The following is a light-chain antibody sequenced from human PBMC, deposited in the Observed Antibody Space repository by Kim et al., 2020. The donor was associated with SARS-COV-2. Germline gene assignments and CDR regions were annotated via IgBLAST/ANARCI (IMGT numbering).Light chain of an antibody. CDR3: QSADSSDTFWV. V-gene: IGLV3-25*03. CDR1: ALPKQY. J-gene: IGLJ3*02. CDR2: EDT. Sequence: PGQPARITCSGDALPKQYAYWFQQKPGQAPVVLIYEDTERPSGIPERFSGSTSGTTVTLTISAVQAEDEADYYCQSADSSDTFWVFGGGTKLTVL.